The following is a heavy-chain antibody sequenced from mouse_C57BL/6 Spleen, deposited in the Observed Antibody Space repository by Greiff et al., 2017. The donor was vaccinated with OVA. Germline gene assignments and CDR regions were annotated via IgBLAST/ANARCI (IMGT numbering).Heavy chain of an antibody. D-gene: IGHD1-1*01. CDR1: GFSLTSYG. CDR3: ASYYYGRSWYFDV. J-gene: IGHJ1*03. Sequence: VKLVESGPGLVQPSQSLSITCTVSGFSLTSYGVHWVRQSPGKGLEWLGVIWSGGSTDYNAAFISRLSITKDNSKSQVFFKMNSLQADDTAIYYCASYYYGRSWYFDVWGTGTTGNVSS. V-gene: IGHV2-2*01. CDR2: IWSGGST.